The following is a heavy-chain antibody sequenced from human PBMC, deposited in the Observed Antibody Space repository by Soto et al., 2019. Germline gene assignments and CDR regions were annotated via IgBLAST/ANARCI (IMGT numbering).Heavy chain of an antibody. CDR2: ISWDGGST. Sequence: EVQLVESGGVVVQPGGSLRLSCAASGFTFDDYTMHWVRQAPGKGLEWVSLISWDGGSTYYADSVKGRFTISRDNSKNSLYLQMNSLRSEDTALYYCAKDMDDGYSTIDYWGQGTLVTVSS. V-gene: IGHV3-43*01. CDR3: AKDMDDGYSTIDY. CDR1: GFTFDDYT. D-gene: IGHD4-4*01. J-gene: IGHJ4*02.